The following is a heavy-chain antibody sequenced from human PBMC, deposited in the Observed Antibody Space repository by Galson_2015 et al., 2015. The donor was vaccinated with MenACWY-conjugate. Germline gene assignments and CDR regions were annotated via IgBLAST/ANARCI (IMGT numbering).Heavy chain of an antibody. Sequence: SLSLSCAASGFVFSSYTMHWVRQAPGEGLECISTISPSGSNTFYADSAKGRFSISRDNSKTTVYLHMSSLRPEDTAVYYCVKAWYSRDWYSLYNFLFQHWGQGTQVIVSS. J-gene: IGHJ1*01. V-gene: IGHV3-64D*09. CDR1: GFVFSSYT. CDR2: ISPSGSNT. D-gene: IGHD6-19*01. CDR3: VKAWYSRDWYSLYNFLFQH.